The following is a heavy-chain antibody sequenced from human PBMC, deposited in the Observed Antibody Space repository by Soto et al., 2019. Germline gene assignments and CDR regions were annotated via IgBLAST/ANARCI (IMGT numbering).Heavy chain of an antibody. Sequence: SETLSLTCTVSGGSISSGGYYWSWIRQHPGKGLEWIGYIYCSGSTYYNPSLKSRVTISVDTSKNQFSLKLSSVTAADTAVYYCARDVYYYDSSGYHYYFDYWGQGTLVTVS. D-gene: IGHD3-22*01. V-gene: IGHV4-31*03. CDR3: ARDVYYYDSSGYHYYFDY. CDR1: GGSISSGGYY. CDR2: IYCSGST. J-gene: IGHJ4*02.